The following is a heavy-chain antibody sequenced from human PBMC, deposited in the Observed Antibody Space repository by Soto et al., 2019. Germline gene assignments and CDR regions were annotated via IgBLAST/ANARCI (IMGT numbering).Heavy chain of an antibody. V-gene: IGHV4-34*01. J-gene: IGHJ6*02. CDR2: VXDXGXT. Sequence: PSETLSLTCAVYGGSFTGNYRSWIRQPPGKGLXWVXXVXDXGXTXXXXXXKSRVTISVDTSKKQFTLKLTSVTAADTAVYYCATDSATSYFGMDVWGHGTTVTVSS. D-gene: IGHD1-26*01. CDR3: ATDSATSYFGMDV. CDR1: GGSFTGNY.